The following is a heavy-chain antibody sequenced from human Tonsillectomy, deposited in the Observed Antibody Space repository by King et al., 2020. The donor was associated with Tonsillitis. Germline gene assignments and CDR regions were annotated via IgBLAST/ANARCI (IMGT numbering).Heavy chain of an antibody. Sequence: VQLQQWGARLLKPSETLSLTCGVYGGSFSDNFWTWIRQPPGKGLEWIGEINHSGSPNYSPSLKSRVAISVDTSKSQFSLELTSVSAADTGVYFCARERRIPKYVGSDYMRALDVWGQGTPVTVSS. CDR3: ARERRIPKYVGSDYMRALDV. CDR1: GGSFSDNF. CDR2: INHSGSP. D-gene: IGHD1-26*01. J-gene: IGHJ3*01. V-gene: IGHV4-34*01.